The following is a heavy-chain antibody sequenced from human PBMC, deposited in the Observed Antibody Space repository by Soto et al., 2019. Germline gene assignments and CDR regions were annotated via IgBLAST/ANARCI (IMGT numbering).Heavy chain of an antibody. D-gene: IGHD6-6*01. Sequence: ASAEVSCKESGYAKTIYYRRWVRQAPGQGLEWMGIINPSGGSTSYAQKFQGRVTMTRDTSTGTVYMEPRGLESEDTAVFYCARVAGRVETAARLSYCSGMDFWRQGTTVTGSS. CDR1: GYAKTIYY. V-gene: IGHV1-46*01. CDR2: INPSGGST. J-gene: IGHJ6*02. CDR3: ARVAGRVETAARLSYCSGMDF.